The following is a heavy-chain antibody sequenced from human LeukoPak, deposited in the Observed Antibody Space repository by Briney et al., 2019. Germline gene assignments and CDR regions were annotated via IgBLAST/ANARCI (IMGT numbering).Heavy chain of an antibody. J-gene: IGHJ5*02. V-gene: IGHV4-39*07. CDR3: ARVRYVAAAGTWFDP. Sequence: SETLSLTCTVSGGSISSSSYYWGWIRQPPGKGLEWIGSIYYSGSTYYNPSLKSRVTISVDTSKNQFSLKLSSVTAADTAVYYCARVRYVAAAGTWFDPWGQGTLVTVSS. D-gene: IGHD6-13*01. CDR2: IYYSGST. CDR1: GGSISSSSYY.